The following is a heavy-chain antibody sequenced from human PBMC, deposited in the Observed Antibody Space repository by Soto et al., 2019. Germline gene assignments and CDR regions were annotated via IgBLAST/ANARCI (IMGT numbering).Heavy chain of an antibody. CDR2: IIPISGTA. CDR3: ARSQGSSTSLEIYYYYYYGMDV. CDR1: GGTFSSYA. Sequence: QVQLVQSGAEVKKPGSSVKVSCKASGGTFSSYAISWVRQAPGQGLEWMGGIIPISGTANYAQKFQGRVTIITDEYTTTADMVVSSLRSEDTAVYYCARSQGSSTSLEIYYYYYYGMDVWGQGTTVTVSS. V-gene: IGHV1-69*01. D-gene: IGHD2-2*01. J-gene: IGHJ6*02.